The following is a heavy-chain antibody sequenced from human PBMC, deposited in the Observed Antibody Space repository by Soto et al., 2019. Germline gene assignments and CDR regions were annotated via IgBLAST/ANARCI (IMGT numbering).Heavy chain of an antibody. V-gene: IGHV1-46*01. CDR3: ARDLAIAAAGLQTIVEDIPMDV. D-gene: IGHD6-13*01. J-gene: IGHJ6*02. CDR2: INPSGGST. Sequence: ASVKVSCKASGYTFTSYYMHWVRQAPGQGLEWMGIINPSGGSTSYAQKFQGRVTMTRDTSTSTVYMELSSLRSEDTAVYYCARDLAIAAAGLQTIVEDIPMDVWGQGTTVTVSS. CDR1: GYTFTSYY.